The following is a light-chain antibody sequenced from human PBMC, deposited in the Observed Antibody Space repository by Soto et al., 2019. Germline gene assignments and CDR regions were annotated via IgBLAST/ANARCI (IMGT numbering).Light chain of an antibody. Sequence: IQMTQSPSTLSASVGDRVTITSRASQSISSWLAWYQQKPGKAPKLLIYDASSLESGVPSRFSGSGSGTEFTLTISSLQPDDFATYYCQQYNSYLEFGQGTKVDI. CDR2: DAS. CDR1: QSISSW. J-gene: IGKJ1*01. CDR3: QQYNSYLE. V-gene: IGKV1-5*01.